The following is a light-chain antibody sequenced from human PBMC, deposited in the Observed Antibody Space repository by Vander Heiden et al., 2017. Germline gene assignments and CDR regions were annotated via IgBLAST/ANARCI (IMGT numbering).Light chain of an antibody. V-gene: IGKV2-30*01. CDR2: RVS. CDR1: QSLVNSDGNTY. CDR3: MQGSHWPLT. J-gene: IGKJ4*01. Sequence: DVVRTQSPLSLPVTLGQAAAISCMFSQSLVNSDGNTYLSWFQQRPGQSPRRLIYRVSNRDSGVPDRISGSGSGTDFTLKISRVEAEDVGVYFCMQGSHWPLTFGGGTRVEIK.